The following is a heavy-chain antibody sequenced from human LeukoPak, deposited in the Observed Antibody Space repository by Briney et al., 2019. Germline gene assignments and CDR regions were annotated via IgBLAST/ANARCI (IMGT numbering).Heavy chain of an antibody. J-gene: IGHJ3*02. CDR3: AGSAPSSGYYYGDAFDI. Sequence: PSETLSLTCAVYGGSFSGYYWIWIRQPPGKGLEWIGEINHSGSTKYNPSLKSRVTISVDTSKNQFSLNLSSVTAADTAVYYCAGSAPSSGYYYGDAFDIWGQGTMVTVSS. CDR2: INHSGST. D-gene: IGHD3-22*01. CDR1: GGSFSGYY. V-gene: IGHV4-34*01.